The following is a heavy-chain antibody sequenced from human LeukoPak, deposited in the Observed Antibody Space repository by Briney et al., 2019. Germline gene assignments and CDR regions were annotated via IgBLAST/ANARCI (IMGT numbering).Heavy chain of an antibody. J-gene: IGHJ4*02. Sequence: GGSLRLSCAASGFAFSSYWMSWVRQAPGKGLEWVAFIRYDGSNKYYADSVKGRFTISRDNSKNTLYLQMNSLRTEDTALYYCAKGGNYYDSAFDYWGQGTLVTVYS. CDR2: IRYDGSNK. CDR1: GFAFSSYW. D-gene: IGHD3-22*01. CDR3: AKGGNYYDSAFDY. V-gene: IGHV3-30*02.